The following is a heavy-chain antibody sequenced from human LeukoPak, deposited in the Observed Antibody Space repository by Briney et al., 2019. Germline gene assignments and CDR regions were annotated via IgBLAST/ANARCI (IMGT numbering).Heavy chain of an antibody. CDR3: ARDDSRCSGGSCYYGYYYYGMDV. Sequence: QPGGSLRLSCAASGFTFSSYAMSWVRQAPGKGLEWVSAISGSGGSTYYADSVKGRFTISRDNAKNSLYLQMNSLRAEDTAVYYCARDDSRCSGGSCYYGYYYYGMDVWGQGTTVTISS. CDR2: ISGSGGST. CDR1: GFTFSSYA. V-gene: IGHV3-23*01. J-gene: IGHJ6*02. D-gene: IGHD2-15*01.